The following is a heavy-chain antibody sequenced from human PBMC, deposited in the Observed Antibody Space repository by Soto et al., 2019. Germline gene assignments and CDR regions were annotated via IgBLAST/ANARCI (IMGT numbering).Heavy chain of an antibody. V-gene: IGHV3-23*01. CDR1: GFTFSSYA. D-gene: IGHD2-2*02. J-gene: IGHJ5*02. CDR2: ISGSGGST. Sequence: GGSLRLSCAASGFTFSSYAMSWVRQAPGKGLEWVSAISGSGGSTYYADSVKGRFTISRDNSKNTLYLQMNSLRAEDTAVYYCAKDGLGYQLLYPWFDPWGQGTLVTVSS. CDR3: AKDGLGYQLLYPWFDP.